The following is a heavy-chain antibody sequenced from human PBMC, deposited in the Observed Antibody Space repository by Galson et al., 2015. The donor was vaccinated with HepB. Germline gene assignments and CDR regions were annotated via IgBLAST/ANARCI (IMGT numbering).Heavy chain of an antibody. CDR3: ARTTGGVCYD. J-gene: IGHJ4*02. Sequence: SETLSLTCTVSGGSISSYYWSWIRQPPGKGLEWIGYIYYSGSTNYNPSLKSRVTISVDTSKNQFSLKLSSATAADTAVYYCARTTGGVCYDWGQGTLVTVSS. CDR2: IYYSGST. D-gene: IGHD2-8*02. CDR1: GGSISSYY. V-gene: IGHV4-59*01.